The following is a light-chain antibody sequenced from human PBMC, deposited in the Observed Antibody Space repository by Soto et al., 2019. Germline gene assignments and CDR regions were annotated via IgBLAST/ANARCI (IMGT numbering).Light chain of an antibody. V-gene: IGKV2-28*01. J-gene: IGKJ2*01. Sequence: DIVMTQSPLSLPVTPGEPASISCRSSQSLLHSNGYNYLDWYLQKPGQSPQLLIYWGSNRASGVPDRFSVSGSGTDFTLKISRVEAEDVGVYYCMQALQTPPYTFGQGTKLEIK. CDR1: QSLLHSNGYNY. CDR3: MQALQTPPYT. CDR2: WGS.